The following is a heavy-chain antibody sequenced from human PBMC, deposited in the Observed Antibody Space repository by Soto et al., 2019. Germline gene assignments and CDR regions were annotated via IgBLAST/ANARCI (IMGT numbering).Heavy chain of an antibody. V-gene: IGHV1-8*01. CDR1: GYTFTSYD. D-gene: IGHD6-25*01. J-gene: IGHJ6*02. Sequence: GASVKVSCKASGYTFTSYDINWVRQATGQGLEWMGWMNPNSGNTSYAQKFQGRVTMTRNTSISTAYMELSSLRSEDTAAYYCARESDSNGGSGMDVWGQRTTVTVPS. CDR3: ARESDSNGGSGMDV. CDR2: MNPNSGNT.